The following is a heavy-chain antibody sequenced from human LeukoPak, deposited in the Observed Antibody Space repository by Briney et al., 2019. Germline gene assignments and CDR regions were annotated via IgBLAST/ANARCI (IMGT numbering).Heavy chain of an antibody. CDR3: AVTYYDNPNWFDP. CDR1: GFTVSSNY. J-gene: IGHJ5*02. Sequence: GGSLRLSCAASGFTVSSNYMSWVRQAPGKGLEWVSVIYSGGSTYYADSVKGRFTISRDNSKNTLYLQMNSLRAEDTAVYYCAVTYYDNPNWFDPWGQGTLVTVSS. V-gene: IGHV3-53*01. D-gene: IGHD3-22*01. CDR2: IYSGGST.